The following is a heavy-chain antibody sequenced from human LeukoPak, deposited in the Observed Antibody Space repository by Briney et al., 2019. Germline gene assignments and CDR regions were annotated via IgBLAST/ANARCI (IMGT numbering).Heavy chain of an antibody. CDR1: GGSISGYY. J-gene: IGHJ4*02. CDR3: ARHQAGGSFDY. CDR2: IYYRGSSGST. Sequence: PSETLSLTCIVSGGSISGYYWSWIRQPPGKGLEWIGYIYYRGSSGSTDYNPSLKSRVTISVDMSKNQFSLKLSSVTAADTALYYCARHQAGGSFDYWGQGTLVTVSS. V-gene: IGHV4-59*01. D-gene: IGHD1-26*01.